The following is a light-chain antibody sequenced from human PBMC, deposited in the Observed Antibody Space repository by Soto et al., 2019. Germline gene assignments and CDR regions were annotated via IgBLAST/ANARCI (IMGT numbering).Light chain of an antibody. Sequence: ELVLTQSPATLSLSPGERATLSCRASQSVDSYLTWYQQRPGQAPRLLVYDVSKRATGIPVRFSGSGSGTDFTLTISSQEPEDVAIYYCQQRSNWPLTFGGGTKVEIK. J-gene: IGKJ4*01. CDR1: QSVDSY. CDR3: QQRSNWPLT. V-gene: IGKV3-11*01. CDR2: DVS.